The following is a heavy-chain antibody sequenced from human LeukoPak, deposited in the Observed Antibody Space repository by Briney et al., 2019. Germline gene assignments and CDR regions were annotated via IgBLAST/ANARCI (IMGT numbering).Heavy chain of an antibody. Sequence: PETLSLTCAVSGHSISTGYYWGWIRQPPGKGLEWIGSMSHNRGTYYNPSLKSRVTISMDTSENQISLRLTSVTAADTAVYYCASYYASGVSAYNYYGMDVWGKGTTVTVSS. CDR1: GHSISTGYY. CDR3: ASYYASGVSAYNYYGMDV. V-gene: IGHV4-38-2*01. CDR2: MSHNRGT. J-gene: IGHJ6*04. D-gene: IGHD3-10*01.